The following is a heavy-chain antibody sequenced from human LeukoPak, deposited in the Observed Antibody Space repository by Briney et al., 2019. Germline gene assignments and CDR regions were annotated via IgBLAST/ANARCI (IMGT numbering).Heavy chain of an antibody. CDR3: ARDDYGDYVRAFDI. CDR1: GGSISSYY. CDR2: IYYSGST. J-gene: IGHJ3*02. D-gene: IGHD4-17*01. Sequence: SETLSLXCTVSGGSISSYYWSWIRQPPGKGLECIGYIYYSGSTNYNPSLKSRVTISVDTSKNQFSLKLSSVTAADTAVYYCARDDYGDYVRAFDIWGQGTMVTVSS. V-gene: IGHV4-59*01.